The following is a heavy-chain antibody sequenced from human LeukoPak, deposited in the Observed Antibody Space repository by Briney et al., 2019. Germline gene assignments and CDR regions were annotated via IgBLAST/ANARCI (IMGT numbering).Heavy chain of an antibody. V-gene: IGHV3-30*02. J-gene: IGHJ4*02. CDR2: IRYDGSNK. CDR3: ARGETPYYYDSSGSSVPDY. CDR1: GFTFSSYG. D-gene: IGHD3-22*01. Sequence: HPGGSLRLSCAASGFTFSSYGMHWVRQAPGKGLEWVAFIRYDGSNKYYADSVKGRFTISRDNAKNSLYLQMNSLRAEDTAVYYCARGETPYYYDSSGSSVPDYRGQGTLVTVSS.